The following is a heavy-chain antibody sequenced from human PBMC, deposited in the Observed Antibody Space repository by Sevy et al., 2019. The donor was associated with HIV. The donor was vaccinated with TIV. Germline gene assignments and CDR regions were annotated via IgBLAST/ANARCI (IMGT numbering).Heavy chain of an antibody. V-gene: IGHV3-7*01. CDR2: VKQDMSEK. J-gene: IGHJ4*02. CDR1: GFTFSSNW. CDR3: ARAQQVTMLVVIGGLYFDL. D-gene: IGHD2-21*01. Sequence: GGSLRLSCVASGFTFSSNWMTWVRQAPGKGLEWVANVKQDMSEKYYADSVKGRFTISRDNAKNSLYLQMNSLRAEDMVVYYCARAQQVTMLVVIGGLYFDLWGQGTLVTVSS.